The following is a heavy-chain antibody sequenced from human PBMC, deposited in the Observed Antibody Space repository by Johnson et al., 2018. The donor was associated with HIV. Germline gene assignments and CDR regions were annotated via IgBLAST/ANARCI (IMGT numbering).Heavy chain of an antibody. V-gene: IGHV3-30*18. CDR1: GFTFSSYG. CDR3: AKDRGYGGNLDAFDI. CDR2: ISYDGSNK. J-gene: IGHJ3*02. D-gene: IGHD4-23*01. Sequence: QVQLVESGGGLVQPGGSLRLSCVASGFTFSSYGMHWVRQAPGKGLEWVAVISYDGSNKYYADSVKGRFTISRDNSKNTLYLQMNSLRAEDTAVYYCAKDRGYGGNLDAFDIWGQGTMVTVSS.